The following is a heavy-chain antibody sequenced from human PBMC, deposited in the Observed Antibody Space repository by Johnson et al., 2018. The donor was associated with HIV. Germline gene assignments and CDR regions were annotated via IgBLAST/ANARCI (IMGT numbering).Heavy chain of an antibody. D-gene: IGHD6-13*01. CDR2: IKSKTDGGTT. J-gene: IGHJ3*02. Sequence: EVQLVESGGGLVQPGGSLRLSCAASGFTFSSYGMHWVRQAPGKGLEWVGRIKSKTDGGTTDYAAPVTGRFTISRDDSKNTLYLQMNSLKTEDTAVYYCTTDLAAVGSGAFDIWGQGTMVTVSS. CDR1: GFTFSSYG. V-gene: IGHV3-15*01. CDR3: TTDLAAVGSGAFDI.